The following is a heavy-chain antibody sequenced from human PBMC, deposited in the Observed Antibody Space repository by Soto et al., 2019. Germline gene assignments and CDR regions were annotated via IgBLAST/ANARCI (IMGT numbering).Heavy chain of an antibody. Sequence: ASVKVSCKASGYTFTSYGISWVRQAPGQGLEWMGWISAYNGNTNYAQKLQGRVTMTTDTSTSTAYMELRSLRSDDTAVYYCARDLEVCSGGSCHYYYYYYGMDVWGQGTTVTVSS. J-gene: IGHJ6*02. CDR1: GYTFTSYG. V-gene: IGHV1-18*01. CDR3: ARDLEVCSGGSCHYYYYYYGMDV. D-gene: IGHD2-15*01. CDR2: ISAYNGNT.